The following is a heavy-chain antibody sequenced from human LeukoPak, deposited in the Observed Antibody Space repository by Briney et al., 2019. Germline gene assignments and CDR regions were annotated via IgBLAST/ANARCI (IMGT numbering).Heavy chain of an antibody. CDR3: AKRGEGCRGDHCLYWYFVL. D-gene: IGHD2-21*01. CDR2: ISGSGGST. V-gene: IGHV3-23*01. CDR1: GFTFSDYY. J-gene: IGHJ2*01. Sequence: PGGSLRLSCAASGFTFSDYYMSWIRQAPGKGLEWVSVISGSGGSTHYSDSVKGRFTISRDNSKNMLYLQMNSLRAEDTALYYCAKRGEGCRGDHCLYWYFVLWGRGTLVTVSS.